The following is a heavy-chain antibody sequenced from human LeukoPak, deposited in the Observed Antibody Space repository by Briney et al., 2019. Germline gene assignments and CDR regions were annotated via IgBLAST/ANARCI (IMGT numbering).Heavy chain of an antibody. CDR2: IIPIFGTA. CDR3: ARGPYSSSPKGYFQH. Sequence: SVKVSCKASGGTFSSYAISWVRQAPGQGLEWMGGIIPIFGTANYAQKFQGRVTITADESTSTAYMELSSLRSEDTAVYYCARGPYSSSPKGYFQHWGQGTLVTVSS. V-gene: IGHV1-69*01. CDR1: GGTFSSYA. D-gene: IGHD6-6*01. J-gene: IGHJ1*01.